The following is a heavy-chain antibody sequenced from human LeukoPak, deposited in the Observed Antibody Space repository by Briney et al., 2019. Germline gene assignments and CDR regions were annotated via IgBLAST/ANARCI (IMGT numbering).Heavy chain of an antibody. D-gene: IGHD3-3*01. CDR2: IYYSGST. CDR3: ARKYYDFWSGYPDV. J-gene: IGHJ6*02. Sequence: SETLSLTCTVSGGSVSSGIYYWSWIRQPPGKGLEWIGYIYYSGSTNYNPSLKSRVTMSVDTSKNQFSLKLSSVTAADTAVYYCARKYYDFWSGYPDVWGQGTTVTVSS. CDR1: GGSVSSGIYY. V-gene: IGHV4-61*01.